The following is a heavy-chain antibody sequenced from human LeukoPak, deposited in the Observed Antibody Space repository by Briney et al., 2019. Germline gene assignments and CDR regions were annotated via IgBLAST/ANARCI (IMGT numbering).Heavy chain of an antibody. CDR1: GYTFTSYA. V-gene: IGHV1-3*01. CDR2: INAGNGNT. Sequence: ASVKVSCKASGYTFTSYAMHWVRQAPGQRREGMGWINAGNGNTKYSQKFQGRVTITRDTSPSTAYMELSSLRTEDTAVYYCAREGREGNFDYWGQGTLVTVSS. D-gene: IGHD3-10*01. J-gene: IGHJ4*02. CDR3: AREGREGNFDY.